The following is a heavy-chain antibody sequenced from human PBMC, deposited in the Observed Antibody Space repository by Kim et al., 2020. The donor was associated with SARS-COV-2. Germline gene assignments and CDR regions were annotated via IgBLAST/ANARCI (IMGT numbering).Heavy chain of an antibody. CDR1: GYTFTSYA. CDR2: INAGNGNT. Sequence: ASVKVSCKASGYTFTSYAMHWVRQAPGQRLEWMGWINAGNGNTKYSQKFQGRVTITRDTSASTAYMELSSLRSEDTAVYYCARGVLLWFGELPPYNWFDPWGQGTLVTVSS. CDR3: ARGVLLWFGELPPYNWFDP. D-gene: IGHD3-10*01. V-gene: IGHV1-3*01. J-gene: IGHJ5*02.